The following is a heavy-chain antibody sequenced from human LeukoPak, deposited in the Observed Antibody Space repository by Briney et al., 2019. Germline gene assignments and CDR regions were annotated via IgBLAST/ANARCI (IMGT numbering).Heavy chain of an antibody. CDR2: MNPNSGNT. J-gene: IGHJ4*02. CDR1: GYTFTSYD. CDR3: ARGRGRWNYRDY. V-gene: IGHV1-8*03. D-gene: IGHD1-7*01. Sequence: GASVKVSCKASGYTFTSYDINWVRQATGLGLEWMGWMNPNSGNTGYAQKFQGRVTITRNTSISTAYMELSSLRSEDTAVYYCARGRGRWNYRDYWGQGTLVTVSS.